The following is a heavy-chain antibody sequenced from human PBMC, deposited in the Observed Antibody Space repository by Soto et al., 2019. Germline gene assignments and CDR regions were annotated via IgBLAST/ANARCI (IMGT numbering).Heavy chain of an antibody. Sequence: QVQLQESGPGLVKPSETLSLTCTVSGGSVSSGSYYWSWIRQPPGKGLEWIGYIYYSGSTNYNPSLKSRVTLSVDTYKNQFSLKLSSVTAADTAVYYCARAPGYCSGGSCYGYYYGMDVWGQGTTVTVSS. J-gene: IGHJ6*02. CDR1: GGSVSSGSYY. CDR2: IYYSGST. D-gene: IGHD2-15*01. V-gene: IGHV4-61*01. CDR3: ARAPGYCSGGSCYGYYYGMDV.